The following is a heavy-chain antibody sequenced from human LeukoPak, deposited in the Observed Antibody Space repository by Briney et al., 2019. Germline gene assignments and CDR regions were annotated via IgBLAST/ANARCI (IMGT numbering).Heavy chain of an antibody. D-gene: IGHD3-3*01. CDR3: ARSPPYYDFWSGYVGWFDP. J-gene: IGHJ5*02. CDR1: GGSISPYY. Sequence: SETLSLTCTLSGGSISPYYWSWVRQPPGKGLEWIGSIYYSGSTNCNPSLESRVTISVDTSNNQFSLKLSSVTAADTAVYYCARSPPYYDFWSGYVGWFDPWGQGTLVTVSS. V-gene: IGHV4-59*01. CDR2: IYYSGST.